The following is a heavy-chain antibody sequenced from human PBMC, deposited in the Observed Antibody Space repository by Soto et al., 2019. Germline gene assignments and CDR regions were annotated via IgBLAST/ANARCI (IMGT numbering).Heavy chain of an antibody. V-gene: IGHV4-30-4*01. CDR1: GASIRSTDYY. CDR2: VYYTGST. D-gene: IGHD2-21*02. Sequence: SETLSLTCTVSGASIRSTDYYWSWIRQAPGKGLEWIGYVYYTGSTYYNPSLMSRLTISVDTSKNQFSLKLTSVTAAETAVYYCIRTARQGAVAPHWFDRWGQGTQVTVSS. CDR3: IRTARQGAVAPHWFDR. J-gene: IGHJ5*02.